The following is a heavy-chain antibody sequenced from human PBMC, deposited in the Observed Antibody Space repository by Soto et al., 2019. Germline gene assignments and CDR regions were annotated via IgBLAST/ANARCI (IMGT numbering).Heavy chain of an antibody. CDR3: ARDREMVDYYYYGMDV. CDR2: IYHSGST. V-gene: IGHV4-4*02. Sequence: SETLSLTCAVSGGSISSSNWWSWVRQPPGKGLEWIGEIYHSGSTNYNPSLKSRVTISVDKSKNQFSLKLSSVTAADTAVYYCARDREMVDYYYYGMDVWGQGTTVTVSS. CDR1: GGSISSSNW. J-gene: IGHJ6*02. D-gene: IGHD2-15*01.